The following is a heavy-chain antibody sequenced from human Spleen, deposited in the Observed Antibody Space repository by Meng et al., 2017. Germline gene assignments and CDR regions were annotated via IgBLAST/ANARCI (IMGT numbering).Heavy chain of an antibody. CDR3: ARGPTTMAHDFDY. D-gene: IGHD4-11*01. V-gene: IGHV4-34*01. J-gene: IGHJ4*02. CDR1: GGSFSDYY. Sequence: QVPLKQWGPGLLKPSETLSLTCVVSGGSFSDYYWSWIRQPPGKGLEWIGEINHSGSTNYNPSLESRATISVDTSQNNLSLKLSSVTAADSAVYYCARGPTTMAHDFDYWGQGTLVTVSS. CDR2: INHSGST.